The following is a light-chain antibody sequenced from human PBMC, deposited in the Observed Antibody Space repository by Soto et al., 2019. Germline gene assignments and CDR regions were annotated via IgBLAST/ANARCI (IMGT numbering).Light chain of an antibody. CDR2: GAS. CDR3: QQRSDWPIT. J-gene: IGKJ5*01. V-gene: IGKV3-15*01. CDR1: QSVSSN. Sequence: IMMKQSPATLSVTPGERATLSCRASQSVSSNLAWYQQKPGQAPRLLIYGASTRATGIPARFSGSGSGTEFTLTITSLEPEDIAVYSCQQRSDWPITFGQGTRLENK.